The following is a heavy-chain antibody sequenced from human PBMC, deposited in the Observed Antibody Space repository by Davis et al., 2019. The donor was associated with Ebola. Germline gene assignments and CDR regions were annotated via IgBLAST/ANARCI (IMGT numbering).Heavy chain of an antibody. V-gene: IGHV1-2*04. D-gene: IGHD5-24*01. Sequence: ASVKVSCKASGYTFIANYIHWVRQAPGQGLEWMGWINPNIGDTKFAQKFQDWVAMSRDTSIATAYMELNRLKPDDTAMYFCARMTRDGFTHGGLRGFDTWGQGTLVTVSS. CDR2: INPNIGDT. J-gene: IGHJ4*02. CDR1: GYTFIANY. CDR3: ARMTRDGFTHGGLRGFDT.